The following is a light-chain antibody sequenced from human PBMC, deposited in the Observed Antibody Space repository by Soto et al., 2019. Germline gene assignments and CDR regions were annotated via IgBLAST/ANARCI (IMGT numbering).Light chain of an antibody. CDR3: SSYTSSTTAV. Sequence: QSALTQVASVSGSPGQSITISFTGTRSDVGRYDYVSWYQQHPDKAPKLVIYEVTNRPSGVSDRFSGSKSGNTASLTISGLQAEDEADYYCSSYTSSTTAVFGTGTKVTVL. CDR1: RSDVGRYDY. V-gene: IGLV2-14*01. CDR2: EVT. J-gene: IGLJ1*01.